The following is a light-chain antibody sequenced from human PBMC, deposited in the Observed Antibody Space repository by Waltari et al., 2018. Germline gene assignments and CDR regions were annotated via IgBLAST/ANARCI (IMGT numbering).Light chain of an antibody. Sequence: QSALTQPPSVSGSPGQSVTISCTGTSSDVGGYNYVSWYQQYPDKAPKLMIYEVNKRPSGVPDRFSGAKSGNTASLTVSGLQAEDEADYYCSSYAGADTVVFGGGTKLTVL. CDR3: SSYAGADTVV. CDR2: EVN. V-gene: IGLV2-8*01. CDR1: SSDVGGYNY. J-gene: IGLJ2*01.